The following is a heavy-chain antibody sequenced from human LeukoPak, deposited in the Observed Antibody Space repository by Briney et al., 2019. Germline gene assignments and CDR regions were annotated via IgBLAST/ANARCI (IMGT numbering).Heavy chain of an antibody. V-gene: IGHV1-46*01. Sequence: ASVKVSCKASGHTFTTYYVHLVRQAPGQGLEWMGVINPSGDGTNYPQRFQGRVTMTRDTSTSTVYMELSSLRSEDTAVYYCARASVVTGDYWGQGTLVTVSS. CDR1: GHTFTTYY. D-gene: IGHD4-23*01. J-gene: IGHJ4*02. CDR3: ARASVVTGDY. CDR2: INPSGDGT.